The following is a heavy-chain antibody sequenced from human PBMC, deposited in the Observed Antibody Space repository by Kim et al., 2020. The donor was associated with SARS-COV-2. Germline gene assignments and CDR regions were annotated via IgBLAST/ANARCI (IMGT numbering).Heavy chain of an antibody. Sequence: ASVKVSCKASGYTFTNYAMHCVRQAPGQRLEWMGWIKPGNGNTKYSQNFQGRVTITRDTSANTAYMELSSLRSEDTAVYYCAIEFSASTFDYWGQGTLVT. V-gene: IGHV1-3*01. D-gene: IGHD2-2*01. J-gene: IGHJ4*02. CDR1: GYTFTNYA. CDR3: AIEFSASTFDY. CDR2: IKPGNGNT.